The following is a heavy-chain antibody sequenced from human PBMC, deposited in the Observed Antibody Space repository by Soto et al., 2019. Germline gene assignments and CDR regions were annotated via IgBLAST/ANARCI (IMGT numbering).Heavy chain of an antibody. CDR2: VSDSGST. J-gene: IGHJ6*02. CDR1: GGSITNYY. Sequence: QVQLQESGPGLVKPSETLSLMCTVSGGSITNYYGSWIRQSPAKGLEWIGYVSDSGSTKYNPSLKSRVTISVDTSKNQFSLKLTSLTAADTAVYYCARERVGHSAMDVWAKGPRSPSP. CDR3: ARERVGHSAMDV. V-gene: IGHV4-59*12. D-gene: IGHD1-26*01.